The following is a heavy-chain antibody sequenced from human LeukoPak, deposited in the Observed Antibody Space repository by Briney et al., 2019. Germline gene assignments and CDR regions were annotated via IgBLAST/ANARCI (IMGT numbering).Heavy chain of an antibody. CDR2: ISSSGSTI. CDR1: GFTVRSFE. CDR3: AKVYAGTWYDK. Sequence: GGSLRLSCAASGFTVRSFEMNWFRQAPGKGLEWVSSISSSGSTIYYADSVKGRFTISRDNVKSSLYLQMNSLRAEDTAIYYCAKVYAGTWYDKWGQGTLVTVSS. V-gene: IGHV3-48*03. D-gene: IGHD3-16*01. J-gene: IGHJ5*02.